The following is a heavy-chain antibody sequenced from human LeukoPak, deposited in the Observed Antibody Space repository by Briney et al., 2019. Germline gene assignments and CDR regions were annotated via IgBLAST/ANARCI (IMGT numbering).Heavy chain of an antibody. CDR2: IYHSGST. CDR3: ARHYCSSTSCYSGWFDP. J-gene: IGHJ5*02. Sequence: PSETLSLTSTASGYSISSGYYWGWIRQPPGKGLEWIGSIYHSGSTYYNPSLKSRVTISVDTSKNQFSLKLSSVTAADTAVYYCARHYCSSTSCYSGWFDPWGQGTLVTVSS. CDR1: GYSISSGYY. V-gene: IGHV4-38-2*02. D-gene: IGHD2-2*01.